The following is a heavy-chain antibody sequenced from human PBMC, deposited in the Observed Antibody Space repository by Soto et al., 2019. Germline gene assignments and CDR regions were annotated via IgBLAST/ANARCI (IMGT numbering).Heavy chain of an antibody. CDR3: ASDPTWGGIDY. V-gene: IGHV1-69*01. J-gene: IGHJ4*02. CDR2: IIPIFGTA. CDR1: GGTFSSYA. D-gene: IGHD3-16*01. Sequence: QVQLVQSGAEVKKPGSSVTVSCKASGGTFSSYAISWERQAPGQGLEWMGGIIPIFGTANKAQKIQGRVTITAEESTSTAYMELSSLRSGDTAVYYCASDPTWGGIDYWGQGTLVTVSS.